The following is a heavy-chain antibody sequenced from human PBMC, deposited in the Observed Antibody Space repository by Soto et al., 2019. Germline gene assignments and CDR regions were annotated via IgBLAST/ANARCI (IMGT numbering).Heavy chain of an antibody. Sequence: PXVSLRLSCAASGFTLSNYWMTWVRQAPGKGLEWVANINKDGSQKNYVDSVKGRFTIARDNGQNSLSLQINSLRVEDTAVYYCVRELGLAYWGQGALVTVSS. CDR3: VRELGLAY. V-gene: IGHV3-7*03. D-gene: IGHD7-27*01. J-gene: IGHJ4*02. CDR1: GFTLSNYW. CDR2: INKDGSQK.